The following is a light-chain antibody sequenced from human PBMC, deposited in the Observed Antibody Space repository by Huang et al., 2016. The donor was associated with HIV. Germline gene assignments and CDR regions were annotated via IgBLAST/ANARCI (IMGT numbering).Light chain of an antibody. V-gene: IGKV1-9*01. CDR2: AAS. CDR1: QGISSY. J-gene: IGKJ1*01. Sequence: QLTQSPSSLSSAVGDRVTITCWASQGISSYLAWYQQKPGKAPKLLIYAASTLQSGVPARFSGSGSGTDFTLTSSSLQPEDCATYHCQQLNSYPPTFGQGTKVEIK. CDR3: QQLNSYPPT.